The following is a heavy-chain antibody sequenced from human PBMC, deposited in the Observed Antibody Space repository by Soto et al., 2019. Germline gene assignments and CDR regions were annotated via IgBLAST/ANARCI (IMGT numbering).Heavy chain of an antibody. CDR1: GFTFSSYW. V-gene: IGHV3-7*01. CDR3: ARNGDSSDYRGWFDP. CDR2: IKQDGNER. J-gene: IGHJ5*02. Sequence: GGSLRHSCAASGFTFSSYWMSWVRQAPGKGLEWVANIKQDGNERYYVDSVKGRFTISRDNSKNTLYLQMNSLRAEDTAVYYCARNGDSSDYRGWFDPWGQGT. D-gene: IGHD3-22*01.